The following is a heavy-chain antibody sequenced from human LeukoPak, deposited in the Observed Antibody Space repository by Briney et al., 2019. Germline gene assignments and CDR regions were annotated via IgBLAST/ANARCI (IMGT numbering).Heavy chain of an antibody. V-gene: IGHV1-2*02. Sequence: ASVKVSCKASGYTFTGYYMHWVRQAPGQGLERMGWINPNSGGTNYAQKFQGRVTMTRDTSISTAYMELSRLRSDDTAVYYCARADHREWELPFDYWGQGTLVTVSS. J-gene: IGHJ4*02. D-gene: IGHD1-26*01. CDR1: GYTFTGYY. CDR3: ARADHREWELPFDY. CDR2: INPNSGGT.